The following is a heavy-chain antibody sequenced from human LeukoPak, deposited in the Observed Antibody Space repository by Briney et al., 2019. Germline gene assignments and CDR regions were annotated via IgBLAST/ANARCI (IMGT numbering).Heavy chain of an antibody. CDR1: GFTFSSYA. CDR2: ISNGGGST. V-gene: IGHV3-23*01. Sequence: PGGSLRLSCAASGFTFSSYAMSWVRQAPGKGLDWVPAISNGGGSTYYADSVKGRFTISRDNSKNTLSLQMNNLRADDTAGYHCAKDRGAYSYGYLCDYWGQGTLVTVSS. CDR3: AKDRGAYSYGYLCDY. J-gene: IGHJ4*02. D-gene: IGHD5-18*01.